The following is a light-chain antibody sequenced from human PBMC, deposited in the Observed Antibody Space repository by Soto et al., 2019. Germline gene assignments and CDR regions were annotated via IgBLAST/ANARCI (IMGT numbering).Light chain of an antibody. CDR3: QQHSNWPPIT. CDR1: QSVSSSY. CDR2: DAS. J-gene: IGKJ5*01. V-gene: IGKV3D-20*02. Sequence: EIVLTQSPGTLSLSPGERATLSCRASQSVSSSYLAWYQQKPGQAPRLLIYDASNRATGIPARFSGSGSGTDFTLTISSLEPEDFAVYYCQQHSNWPPITFGQGTRLEIK.